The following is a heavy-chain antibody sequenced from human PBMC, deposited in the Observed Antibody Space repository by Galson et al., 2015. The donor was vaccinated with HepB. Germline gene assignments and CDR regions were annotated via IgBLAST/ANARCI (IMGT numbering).Heavy chain of an antibody. CDR1: GYTFTYYG. Sequence: SVKVSCKAFGYTFTYYGIYWVRRAPGQRLEWIGWINAGNGNTQYSEKFQGRVSITTDTSANTGYMELSSLRSEDTAVYYCAHPPDGEYFQQCGQGTLVAVAS. J-gene: IGHJ1*01. V-gene: IGHV1-3*01. CDR3: AHPPDGEYFQQ. CDR2: INAGNGNT. D-gene: IGHD5-24*01.